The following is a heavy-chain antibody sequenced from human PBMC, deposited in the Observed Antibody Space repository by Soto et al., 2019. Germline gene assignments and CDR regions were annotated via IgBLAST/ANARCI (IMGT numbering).Heavy chain of an antibody. Sequence: GGSLRLSCAASGFTFSDYWMSWVRLSPGKGLGWVANIKHDGSEIRYVDSVKGRFTMSRDNAENSLYLQMSSLGAEGTAMYYCARDPYGNGYGAFDIWGQGTMVTVSS. V-gene: IGHV3-7*03. D-gene: IGHD3-22*01. J-gene: IGHJ3*02. CDR2: IKHDGSEI. CDR1: GFTFSDYW. CDR3: ARDPYGNGYGAFDI.